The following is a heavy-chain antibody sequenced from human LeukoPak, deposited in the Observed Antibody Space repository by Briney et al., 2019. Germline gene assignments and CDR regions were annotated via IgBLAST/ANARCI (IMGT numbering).Heavy chain of an antibody. CDR1: GFTFSSYG. J-gene: IGHJ5*02. CDR3: ARDIQYYYDSSGYLNWFDP. CDR2: IWYDGSNK. Sequence: PGGSLRLSCAASGFTFSSYGMHWVRQAPGKGLEWVAVIWYDGSNKYYADSVKGRFTISRDNSKNTLYLQMNSLRAEDTAVYYCARDIQYYYDSSGYLNWFDPWGHGTLVTVSS. V-gene: IGHV3-33*01. D-gene: IGHD3-22*01.